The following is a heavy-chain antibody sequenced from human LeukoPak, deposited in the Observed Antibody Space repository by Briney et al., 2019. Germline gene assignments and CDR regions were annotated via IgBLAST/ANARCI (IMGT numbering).Heavy chain of an antibody. CDR1: GFTVSSNY. Sequence: GGSLRLSCAASGFTVSSNYMSWVRQAPGKGLEWVSVIYSGGSTYYADSVKGRFTISRDNSKNTLYLQMNSLRAEDTAVYYCARDRGYYGSGSYYNPPGYYGMDVWGQGTTVTVSS. V-gene: IGHV3-53*01. CDR2: IYSGGST. D-gene: IGHD3-10*01. J-gene: IGHJ6*02. CDR3: ARDRGYYGSGSYYNPPGYYGMDV.